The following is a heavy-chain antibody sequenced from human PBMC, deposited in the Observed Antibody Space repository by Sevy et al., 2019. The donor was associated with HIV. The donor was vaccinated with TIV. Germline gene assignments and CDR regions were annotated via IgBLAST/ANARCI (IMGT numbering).Heavy chain of an antibody. CDR3: ARDGGVGTMVRVVISPSDY. J-gene: IGHJ4*02. CDR2: ISSSSSYI. V-gene: IGHV3-21*01. CDR1: GFTFSSYS. D-gene: IGHD3-10*01. Sequence: GGSLRLSCAASGFTFSSYSMNWVRQAPGKGLEWVSSISSSSSYIYYADSVKGRFTISRDNAKNSLYLQMNSLRAEDTAVYYCARDGGVGTMVRVVISPSDYWGQGTLVTVSS.